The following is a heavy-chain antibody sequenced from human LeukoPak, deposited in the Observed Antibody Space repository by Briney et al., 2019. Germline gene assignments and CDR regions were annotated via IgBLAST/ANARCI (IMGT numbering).Heavy chain of an antibody. Sequence: GGSLRLSCAASGFAFSSYSMNWVRQAPGKGLEWLSYITSSSSSIFYADSVKGRFTISRDNAKNSLYLQMNSLRAEDTAVYYCARFQGAHYWGQGTLVTVSS. D-gene: IGHD4/OR15-4a*01. V-gene: IGHV3-48*04. CDR3: ARFQGAHY. CDR1: GFAFSSYS. CDR2: ITSSSSSI. J-gene: IGHJ4*02.